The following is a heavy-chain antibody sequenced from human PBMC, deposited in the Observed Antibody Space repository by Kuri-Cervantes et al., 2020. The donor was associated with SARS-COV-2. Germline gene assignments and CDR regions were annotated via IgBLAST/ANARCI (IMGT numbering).Heavy chain of an antibody. Sequence: GESLKISCAASGFTFSNYYMSWVRQAPGKGLEWVSSISSSSSYIYYADSVKGRFTISRDNAKNSLYLQMNSLRAEDTAVYYCASLPAADVNTYDYYGMDVWGQGTTVTVSS. D-gene: IGHD2-2*01. CDR2: ISSSSSYI. CDR1: GFTFSNYY. CDR3: ASLPAADVNTYDYYGMDV. V-gene: IGHV3-21*01. J-gene: IGHJ6*02.